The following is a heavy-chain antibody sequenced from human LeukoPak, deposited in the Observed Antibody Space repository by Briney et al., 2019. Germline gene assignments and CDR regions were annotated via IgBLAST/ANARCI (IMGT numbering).Heavy chain of an antibody. CDR2: ISYDGSEK. Sequence: GRSLRLSSAVSGFTFSNYGMYWVRQAPGKGLEWVAVISYDGSEKYYADSVKGRFTISRDNSNNTLSVQMNSLRPEDTAVYYCARAPEGLRILSADYWGQGVLATVSS. V-gene: IGHV3-30*03. J-gene: IGHJ4*02. CDR1: GFTFSNYG. CDR3: ARAPEGLRILSADY. D-gene: IGHD2/OR15-2a*01.